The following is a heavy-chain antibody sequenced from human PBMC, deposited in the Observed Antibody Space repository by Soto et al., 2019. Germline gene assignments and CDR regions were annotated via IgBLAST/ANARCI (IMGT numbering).Heavy chain of an antibody. Sequence: PGGSLRLSCAASGFTFSGSAMHWVRQASGKGLEWVGRIRSKANSYATAYAASVKGRFTISRDDSKNTAYLQMNSLKTEDTAVYYCTIPCTTVTTYVTNWFDPRGQGTLVSVSS. J-gene: IGHJ5*02. CDR2: IRSKANSYAT. V-gene: IGHV3-73*01. CDR1: GFTFSGSA. D-gene: IGHD4-17*01. CDR3: TIPCTTVTTYVTNWFDP.